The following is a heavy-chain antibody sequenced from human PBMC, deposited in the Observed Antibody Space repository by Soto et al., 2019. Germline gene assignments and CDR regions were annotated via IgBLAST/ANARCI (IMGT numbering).Heavy chain of an antibody. Sequence: ASVKVSCKASGYTFTNYHMHWVRQAPGQGFEWMGIINPSGGSTTYAQKFQGRVTMTSDTSTSTVYMELSSLRSDDTAVYYCARDKHRPDFWSGYYRRDYYGMDVWGQGTTVTVSS. CDR3: ARDKHRPDFWSGYYRRDYYGMDV. V-gene: IGHV1-46*01. CDR2: INPSGGST. J-gene: IGHJ6*02. D-gene: IGHD3-3*01. CDR1: GYTFTNYH.